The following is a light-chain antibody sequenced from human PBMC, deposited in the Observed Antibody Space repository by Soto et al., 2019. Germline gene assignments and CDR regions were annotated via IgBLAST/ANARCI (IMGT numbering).Light chain of an antibody. J-gene: IGKJ1*01. CDR2: AAS. Sequence: DIQLTQSPSFLSASVGDRVTITCRASQGISSYLAWYQQRPGKVPRFLTHAASTLQSGVPSRFSATGSGTAFTLTISSLQPEDFATYYCQQLNRFPRTFGQGTKVEV. V-gene: IGKV1-9*01. CDR3: QQLNRFPRT. CDR1: QGISSY.